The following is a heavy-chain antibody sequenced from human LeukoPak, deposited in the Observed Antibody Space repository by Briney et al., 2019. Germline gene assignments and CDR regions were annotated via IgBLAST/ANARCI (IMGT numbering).Heavy chain of an antibody. Sequence: ASVKVSCKASGYTFTDYSIDWVRQAPGQGLEWMGWITPKNGDTSYTQKFQGRVTMTRDTSISTAHMELSRLTSDDTAVYYCAREIVHSGGDCWGQGTLVIVSS. J-gene: IGHJ4*02. CDR2: ITPKNGDT. D-gene: IGHD1-26*01. CDR1: GYTFTDYS. CDR3: AREIVHSGGDC. V-gene: IGHV1-2*02.